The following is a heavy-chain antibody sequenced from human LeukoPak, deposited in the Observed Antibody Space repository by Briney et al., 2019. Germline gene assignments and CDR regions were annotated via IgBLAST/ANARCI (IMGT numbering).Heavy chain of an antibody. D-gene: IGHD3-22*01. J-gene: IGHJ3*02. V-gene: IGHV3-30*02. CDR2: IRYDGSNK. CDR1: GFTFSSYG. Sequence: GGSLRLSCAASGFTFSSYGMHWVRQAPGKGLEWVAFIRYDGSNKYYADSVKGRFTISRDNSKNTLYLQMNSLRAEDTALYYCARVRMIVVAMGAFDIWGQGTMVTVSS. CDR3: ARVRMIVVAMGAFDI.